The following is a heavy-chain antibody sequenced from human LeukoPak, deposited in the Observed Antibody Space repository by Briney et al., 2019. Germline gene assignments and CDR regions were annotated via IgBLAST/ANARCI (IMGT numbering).Heavy chain of an antibody. CDR2: IWYDGSSK. J-gene: IGHJ4*02. Sequence: GGSLRLSCAASGFTFSGYSMNWVRRAPGKGLEWVAVIWYDGSSKYYTDSVKGRFTISRDNSKDTLYLQMNSLRADDTGIYYCARSGGRGWYPADYWGQGTLVTVSS. D-gene: IGHD6-19*01. CDR1: GFTFSGYS. CDR3: ARSGGRGWYPADY. V-gene: IGHV3-33*08.